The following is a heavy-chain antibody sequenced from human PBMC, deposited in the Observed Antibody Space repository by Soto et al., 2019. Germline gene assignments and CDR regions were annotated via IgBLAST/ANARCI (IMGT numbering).Heavy chain of an antibody. CDR2: IYHSGNT. Sequence: QVHLQESGPGLVIPSETLSLTCAVSGASISSTNWWSWVRQSPGKGLEWIGKIYHSGNTKYSPSLKSRVTVSLDKSNTQFSLKLSSVTAADTAVYYCARVYCGGGNCEGHFDYWGQGTLVTVSS. CDR3: ARVYCGGGNCEGHFDY. J-gene: IGHJ4*02. D-gene: IGHD2-15*01. V-gene: IGHV4-4*02. CDR1: GASISSTNW.